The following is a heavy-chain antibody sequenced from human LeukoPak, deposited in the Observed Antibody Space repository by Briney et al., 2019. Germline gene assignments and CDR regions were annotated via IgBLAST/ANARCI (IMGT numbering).Heavy chain of an antibody. CDR3: ARDFRYCSSTSCRNWFDP. CDR1: GYTFTGYY. Sequence: ASVTVSCKASGYTFTGYYMHWVRQAPGQGLEWMGWINPNSGGTNYAQKFQGRVTMTRDTSISTAYMELSRLRSDDTAVYYCARDFRYCSSTSCRNWFDPWGQGTLVTVSS. J-gene: IGHJ5*02. D-gene: IGHD2-2*01. V-gene: IGHV1-2*02. CDR2: INPNSGGT.